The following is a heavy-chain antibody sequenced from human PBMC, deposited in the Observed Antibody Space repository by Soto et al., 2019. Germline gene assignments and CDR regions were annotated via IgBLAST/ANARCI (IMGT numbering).Heavy chain of an antibody. CDR1: GGIFHGYG. J-gene: IGHJ4*02. D-gene: IGHD1-7*01. CDR3: GRDGIGGTVFRGYLDY. CDR2: IRFDGSNE. Sequence: QEQLVESGGGVVQPGTSLRLSCAVPGGIFHGYGMHWVRQAPGKGLEWVAIIRFDGSNEEYADSVKGRFTISRDNSKNTFYLKMNPLGAGDTAVYYWGRDGIGGTVFRGYLDYWGRGTVVPVSS. V-gene: IGHV3-33*01.